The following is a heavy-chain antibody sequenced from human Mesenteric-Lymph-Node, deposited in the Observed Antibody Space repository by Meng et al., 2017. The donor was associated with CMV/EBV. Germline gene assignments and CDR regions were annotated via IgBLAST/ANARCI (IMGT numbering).Heavy chain of an antibody. CDR1: GFTFKSYW. V-gene: IGHV3-7*01. Sequence: GESLKISCVVSGFTFKSYWMSWVRQAPGKGLEWVANIKQDGTEKYYVDSVKGRFTISRDNAKNSLYLQMNSLRAEDTAVYYCARSPDGFDYWGQGTLVTVSS. CDR3: ARSPDGFDY. J-gene: IGHJ4*02. CDR2: IKQDGTEK.